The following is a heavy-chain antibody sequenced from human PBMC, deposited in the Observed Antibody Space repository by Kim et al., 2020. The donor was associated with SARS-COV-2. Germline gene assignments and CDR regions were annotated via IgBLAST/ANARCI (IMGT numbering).Heavy chain of an antibody. Sequence: SQTLSLTCAISGDSVSSNSAAWNWIRQSPSRGLEWLGRTYYRSKWYNDYAVSVKSRITINPDTSKNQFSLQLNSVTPEDTAVYYCAREPSEGSGYYYYYGMDVWGQGTTVTVSS. CDR1: GDSVSSNSAA. D-gene: IGHD3-10*01. J-gene: IGHJ6*02. V-gene: IGHV6-1*01. CDR2: TYYRSKWYN. CDR3: AREPSEGSGYYYYYGMDV.